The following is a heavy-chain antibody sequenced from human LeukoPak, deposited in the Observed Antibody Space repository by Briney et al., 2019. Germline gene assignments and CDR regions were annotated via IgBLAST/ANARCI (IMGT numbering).Heavy chain of an antibody. Sequence: GGSLRLSCVASGFTFNNYSMNWVRQAPGKGLEWVSVISSSSNYIYYADSVKGRFTISRDNSKNTLYLQMNSLRAEDTAVYYCARSSGYYLDYWGRGTLVTVSS. J-gene: IGHJ4*02. V-gene: IGHV3-21*01. D-gene: IGHD3-22*01. CDR1: GFTFNNYS. CDR3: ARSSGYYLDY. CDR2: ISSSSNYI.